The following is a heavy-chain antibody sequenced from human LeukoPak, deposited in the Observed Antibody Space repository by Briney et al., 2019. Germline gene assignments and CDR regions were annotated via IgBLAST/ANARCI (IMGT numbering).Heavy chain of an antibody. CDR3: ARESVREGDGYNYSPSDY. V-gene: IGHV3-30-3*01. CDR1: GFTFSSYA. Sequence: PGGSLRLSCAASGFTFSSYAMHWVRQAPGKGLEWVAVISYDGSNKYYVDSVKGRFTISRDNSKNTLYLQMNSLRAEDTAVYYCARESVREGDGYNYSPSDYWGQGTLVTVSS. CDR2: ISYDGSNK. D-gene: IGHD5-24*01. J-gene: IGHJ4*02.